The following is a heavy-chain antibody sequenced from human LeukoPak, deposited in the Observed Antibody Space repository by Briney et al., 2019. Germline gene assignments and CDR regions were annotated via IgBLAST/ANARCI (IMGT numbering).Heavy chain of an antibody. V-gene: IGHV3-30*02. Sequence: GGSLRLSCAASGFTFSSYGMHWVRQAPGKGLEWVAFIRYDGSNKYYADSVKGRFTISRDNSKNTLYLQMNSLRAEDTTVYYCAKEADTAMVMNAFDIWGQGTMVTVSS. CDR2: IRYDGSNK. CDR3: AKEADTAMVMNAFDI. J-gene: IGHJ3*02. CDR1: GFTFSSYG. D-gene: IGHD5-18*01.